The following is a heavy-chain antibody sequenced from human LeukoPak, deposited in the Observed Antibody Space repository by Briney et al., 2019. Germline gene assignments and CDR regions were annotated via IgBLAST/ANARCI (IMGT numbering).Heavy chain of an antibody. V-gene: IGHV3-23*01. CDR1: GFSFSNYA. J-gene: IGHJ3*02. D-gene: IGHD4-17*01. CDR3: GKAPNGDYVGAFDM. Sequence: GGSLRLSCAASGFSFSNYAMIWVRQAPGKGLEWVSAISGSGGSTYYADSVTGRFTISRDNSKNTLFLQVNSLRAEDTAVYYCGKAPNGDYVGAFDMWGQGTMVTVSP. CDR2: ISGSGGST.